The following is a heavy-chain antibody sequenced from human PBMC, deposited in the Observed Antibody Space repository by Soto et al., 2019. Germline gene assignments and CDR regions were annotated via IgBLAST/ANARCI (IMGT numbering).Heavy chain of an antibody. D-gene: IGHD5-12*01. CDR3: ARDERWLKFGAGNYYYYWRDV. CDR2: IIPIFGTA. J-gene: IGHJ6*02. CDR1: GGTFSSYA. V-gene: IGHV1-69*13. Sequence: SVKVSCKASGGTFSSYAISWVRQAPGQGLEWMGGIIPIFGTANYAQKFQGRVTITADESTSTAYMELSSLRSEDTAVYYCARDERWLKFGAGNYYYYWRDVWG.